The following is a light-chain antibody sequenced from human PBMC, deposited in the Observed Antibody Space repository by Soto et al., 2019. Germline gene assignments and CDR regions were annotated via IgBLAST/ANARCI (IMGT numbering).Light chain of an antibody. CDR3: QQSYSTPVT. J-gene: IGKJ1*01. CDR2: WAS. V-gene: IGKV4-1*01. CDR1: QSVFHTSKSKNY. Sequence: DIVMTQSPDSLAASLGERATINCKSSQSVFHTSKSKNYLAWYQQKPGQPPKLLIYWASTREFGVPDRFSGSVSGTDFTLTITSLQAEDVAVYYCQQSYSTPVTFGQGTKVEIK.